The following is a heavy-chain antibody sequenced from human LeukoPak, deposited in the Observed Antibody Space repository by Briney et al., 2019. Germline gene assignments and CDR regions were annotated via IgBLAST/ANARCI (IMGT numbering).Heavy chain of an antibody. CDR2: INPNSGGT. J-gene: IGHJ4*02. V-gene: IGHV1-2*02. CDR1: GYTFTGYY. D-gene: IGHD3-22*01. CDR3: ARLSSGYYTSFDY. Sequence: GASVKVSCKASGYTFTGYYMHWVRQAPGQGLEWMGWINPNSGGTNYAQKFQGRVTMTRDTSISTAYMELSRLRSDDAAVYYCARLSSGYYTSFDYWGQGTLATVSS.